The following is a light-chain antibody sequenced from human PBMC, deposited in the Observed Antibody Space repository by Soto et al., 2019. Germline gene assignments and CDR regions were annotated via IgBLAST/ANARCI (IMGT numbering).Light chain of an antibody. J-gene: IGKJ1*01. CDR2: HAS. CDR1: QSISRW. Sequence: DIQMTQSPSTLSASVGDRVTMPCRASQSISRWLAWYQQKPGTAPKVLIYHASNLQSGVPSRFSGSGSGTEFTITISSLQPDDSATYYCQQYNSQWTFGQGTKVDIK. CDR3: QQYNSQWT. V-gene: IGKV1-5*01.